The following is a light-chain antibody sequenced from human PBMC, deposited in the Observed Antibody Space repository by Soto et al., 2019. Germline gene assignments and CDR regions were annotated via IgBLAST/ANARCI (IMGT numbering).Light chain of an antibody. CDR3: QHYNCGSRS. J-gene: IGKJ1*01. CDR2: KAS. Sequence: DIQMTQSPSTLSASVGDRVTITCRASQSISSRLAWYQQKPGKAPNLLIYKASRLESGVPSRFSGRGSGTDFTLSISSLQPDDFATYYCQHYNCGSRSFGQGTQVEIK. V-gene: IGKV1-5*03. CDR1: QSISSR.